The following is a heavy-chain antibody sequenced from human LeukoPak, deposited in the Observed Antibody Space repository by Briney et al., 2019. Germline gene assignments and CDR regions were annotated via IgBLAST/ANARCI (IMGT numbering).Heavy chain of an antibody. J-gene: IGHJ6*03. CDR3: DRDLAVVVPAADPYYYYYMDV. D-gene: IGHD2-2*01. V-gene: IGHV4-61*02. Sequence: SETLSLTCTVSGGSISSGSYYWSWIRQPAGKGLDWIGRIYSSRSTNYNPSFKSRVTISVDTSKNQFSLKLSSVTAADTAVYDGDRDLAVVVPAADPYYYYYMDVWGKAITVTVSS. CDR2: IYSSRST. CDR1: GGSISSGSYY.